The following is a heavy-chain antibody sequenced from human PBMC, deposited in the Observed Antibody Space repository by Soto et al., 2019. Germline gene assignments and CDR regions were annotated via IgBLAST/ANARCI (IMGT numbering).Heavy chain of an antibody. D-gene: IGHD6-13*01. J-gene: IGHJ5*02. Sequence: SETLSLTCAVYGGSFSGYYWSWIRQPPGKGLEWIGEINHSGSTNYNPSLKSRVTISVDTSKNQFSLKLSSVTAADTAVYYCASVGRTYSSSWYLAPHWFDPWGQGTLVTVSS. CDR3: ASVGRTYSSSWYLAPHWFDP. CDR1: GGSFSGYY. CDR2: INHSGST. V-gene: IGHV4-34*01.